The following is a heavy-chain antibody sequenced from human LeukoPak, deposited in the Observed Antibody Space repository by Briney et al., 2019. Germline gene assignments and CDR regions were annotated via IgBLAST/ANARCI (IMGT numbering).Heavy chain of an antibody. V-gene: IGHV4-59*01. CDR3: ARGTEGLAAATDY. CDR2: IYYSGST. D-gene: IGHD6-13*01. J-gene: IGHJ4*02. Sequence: PSETLSLTCTVSGGSISSYYWSWIRQPPGKGLEWIGYIYYSGSTNYNPSLKSRVTISVDTSKNQFSLKLSSVTAADTAVYFCARGTEGLAAATDYWGQGTLVTVSS. CDR1: GGSISSYY.